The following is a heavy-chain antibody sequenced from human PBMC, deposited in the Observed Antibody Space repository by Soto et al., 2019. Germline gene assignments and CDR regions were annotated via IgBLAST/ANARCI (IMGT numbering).Heavy chain of an antibody. D-gene: IGHD3-22*01. Sequence: QVQLVQSGAEVKKPGSSVKVSCKASGGTFSSYTISWVRQAPGQGLEWMGRIIPILGIANYAQKFQGRVTITADKYTRTAYMELSSLRSEDTAVYYCARGSSGDHWYCDLWGRGTLVTVSS. V-gene: IGHV1-69*02. CDR3: ARGSSGDHWYCDL. CDR1: GGTFSSYT. CDR2: IIPILGIA. J-gene: IGHJ2*01.